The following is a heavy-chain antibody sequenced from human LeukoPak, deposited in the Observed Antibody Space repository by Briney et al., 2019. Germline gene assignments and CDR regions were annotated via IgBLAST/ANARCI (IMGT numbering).Heavy chain of an antibody. CDR2: IIPIFGTA. J-gene: IGHJ4*02. CDR1: GGTFSSYA. V-gene: IGHV1-69*05. Sequence: SVKVSCKASGGTFSSYAISWVRQAPGQGLEWMGGIIPIFGTANYAQKFQGRVTITTDESTSTAYMELSSLRSEDTAVYYCARGAPRLAAPPGVDYWGQGTPVTVSS. D-gene: IGHD6-6*01. CDR3: ARGAPRLAAPPGVDY.